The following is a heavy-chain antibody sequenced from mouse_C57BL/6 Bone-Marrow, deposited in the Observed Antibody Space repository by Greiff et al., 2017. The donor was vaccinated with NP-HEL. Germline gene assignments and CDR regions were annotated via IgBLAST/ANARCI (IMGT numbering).Heavy chain of an antibody. CDR1: GYSITSGYY. CDR2: ISYDGSN. V-gene: IGHV3-6*01. Sequence: VQLKQSGPGLVKPSQSLSLTCSVTGYSITSGYYWNWIRQFPGNKLEWMGYISYDGSNNYNPSLKNRISITRDTSKNQFFLKLNSVTTEDTATYYCARWSAWFAYWGQGTLVTVSA. CDR3: ARWSAWFAY. J-gene: IGHJ3*01.